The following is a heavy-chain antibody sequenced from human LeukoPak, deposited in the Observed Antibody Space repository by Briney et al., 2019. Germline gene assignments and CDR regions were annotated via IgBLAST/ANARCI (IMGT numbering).Heavy chain of an antibody. J-gene: IGHJ6*02. CDR3: ARDRLYYDFWSGYYRPLYGMDV. Sequence: GGSLRLSCTASGFTLSSYAMSWVRQAPGKGLEWVSLISGNAGSTYYADSVKGRFTISRDNAKNSLYLQMNSLRAEDTAVYYCARDRLYYDFWSGYYRPLYGMDVWGQGTTVTVSS. CDR2: ISGNAGST. D-gene: IGHD3-3*01. V-gene: IGHV3-23*01. CDR1: GFTLSSYA.